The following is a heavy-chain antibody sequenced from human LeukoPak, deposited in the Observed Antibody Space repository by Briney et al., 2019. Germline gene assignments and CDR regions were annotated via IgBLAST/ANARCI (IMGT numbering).Heavy chain of an antibody. V-gene: IGHV3-23*01. D-gene: IGHD2/OR15-2a*01. CDR3: AKPAYGILYYFDY. CDR2: ISGGGGST. Sequence: GGSLRLSCAASGFSFSACGMNWVRQTPGKGLEWVSAISGGGGSTYYADSVRGRFTISRDNSKNTLYLQMNSLRAEDTAIYYCAKPAYGILYYFDYWGQGTLVTVSS. CDR1: GFSFSACG. J-gene: IGHJ4*02.